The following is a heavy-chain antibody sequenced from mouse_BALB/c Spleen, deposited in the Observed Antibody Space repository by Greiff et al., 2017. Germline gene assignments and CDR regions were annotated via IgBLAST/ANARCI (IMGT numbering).Heavy chain of an antibody. Sequence: EVKLVESGPGLVKPSQSLSLTCTVTGYSITSDYAWNWIRQFPGNKLEWMGYISYSGSTSYNPSLKSRISITRDTSKNQFFLQLNSVTTEDTATYYCARDGYDSWYFDVWGAGTTVTVSS. CDR1: GYSITSDYA. J-gene: IGHJ1*01. D-gene: IGHD2-2*01. CDR3: ARDGYDSWYFDV. CDR2: ISYSGST. V-gene: IGHV3-2*02.